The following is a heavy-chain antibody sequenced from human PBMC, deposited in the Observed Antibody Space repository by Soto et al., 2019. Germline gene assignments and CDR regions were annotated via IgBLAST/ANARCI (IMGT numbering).Heavy chain of an antibody. Sequence: SETLSLTCTVSGGSISSYYWSWIRQPPGKGLEWIGYIYYSGSTNYNPSLKSRVTISVDTSKNQFSLKMSSVTAADTAVYSCARGGSYYYGMDVWGQGTTVSVSS. CDR3: ARGGSYYYGMDV. J-gene: IGHJ6*02. V-gene: IGHV4-59*01. D-gene: IGHD1-26*01. CDR1: GGSISSYY. CDR2: IYYSGST.